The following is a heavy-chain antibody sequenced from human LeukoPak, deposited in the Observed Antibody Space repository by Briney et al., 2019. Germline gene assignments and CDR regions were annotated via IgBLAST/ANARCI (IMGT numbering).Heavy chain of an antibody. V-gene: IGHV3-21*01. J-gene: IGHJ3*02. D-gene: IGHD2-8*02. CDR3: SRDLNCTVTTCFDGDDGFDI. CDR2: ISSQSVYI. CDR1: GFTFNIYS. Sequence: GGSLRLSSEASGFTFNIYSMNWVRQVPGKGLEWVSSISSQSVYIYYADSVKGRFAISRDNAKKSLYLQMNSLTAEDTAVYFCSRDLNCTVTTCFDGDDGFDIWGRGTMVTVSS.